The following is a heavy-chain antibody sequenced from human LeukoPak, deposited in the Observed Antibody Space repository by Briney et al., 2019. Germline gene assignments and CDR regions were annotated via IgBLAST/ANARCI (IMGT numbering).Heavy chain of an antibody. CDR1: GRSFSGYY. J-gene: IGHJ4*02. V-gene: IGHV4-34*01. D-gene: IGHD2/OR15-2a*01. CDR3: ARGRLFNFHYYFDY. Sequence: SETLSLTCAVYGRSFSGYYWSWIRQPPGKGLEWIGEINHSGSTNYNPSLKSRVTISVDTSKNQFSLKLSSVTAADTAVYYCARGRLFNFHYYFDYWGQGTLVTVSS. CDR2: INHSGST.